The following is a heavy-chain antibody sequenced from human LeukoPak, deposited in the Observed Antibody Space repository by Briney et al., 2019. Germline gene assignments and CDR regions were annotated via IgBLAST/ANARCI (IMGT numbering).Heavy chain of an antibody. CDR1: GFTFSSYW. Sequence: GASLRLSCAVSGFTFSSYWMTWVRQAPEKGLEWVANIKQDGSEKYYVDSVKGRFTISRDNAKNSLYLQMNSLRAEDTAVYYCARGKYYFDYWGQGTLVTVSS. CDR3: ARGKYYFDY. J-gene: IGHJ4*02. CDR2: IKQDGSEK. V-gene: IGHV3-7*04.